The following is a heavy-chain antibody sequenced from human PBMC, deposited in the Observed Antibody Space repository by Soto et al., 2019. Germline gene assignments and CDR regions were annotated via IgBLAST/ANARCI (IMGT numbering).Heavy chain of an antibody. CDR3: AKDRLSNKYYFDY. D-gene: IGHD4-4*01. Sequence: EVQLLESGGALVQPGGSLRLSCAASGFTFSSYAMSWVRQAPGKGPEWVSAISGSGGSTYYADSVKGRFTSSRDNSKNTLYLQMNSLRAEDTAVYYCAKDRLSNKYYFDYWGQGGLVTVSS. CDR1: GFTFSSYA. V-gene: IGHV3-23*01. J-gene: IGHJ4*02. CDR2: ISGSGGST.